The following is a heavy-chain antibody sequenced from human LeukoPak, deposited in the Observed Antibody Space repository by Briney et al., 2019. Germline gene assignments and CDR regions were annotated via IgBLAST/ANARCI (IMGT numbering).Heavy chain of an antibody. D-gene: IGHD5-18*01. V-gene: IGHV4-59*01. CDR2: IYYSGST. CDR3: ARDEVVESYGYAYYYGMDV. J-gene: IGHJ6*02. CDR1: GGSISSYY. Sequence: PSETLSLTCTVSGGSISSYYWSWIRQPPGKGLGWIGYIYYSGSTNYNPSLKSRVTISVDTSKNQFSLKLSSVTAADTAVYYCARDEVVESYGYAYYYGMDVWGQGTTVTVSS.